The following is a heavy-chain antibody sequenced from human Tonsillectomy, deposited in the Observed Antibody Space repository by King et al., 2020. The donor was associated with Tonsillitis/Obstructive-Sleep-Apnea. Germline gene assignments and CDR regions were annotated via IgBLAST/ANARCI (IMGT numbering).Heavy chain of an antibody. CDR3: AKDLIKAESGTPGYAFDI. D-gene: IGHD6-13*01. J-gene: IGHJ3*02. Sequence: DVQLVESGGGLEQPGRSLRLSCAASGFTFDDYAMYGVRQAPGKGLEWVSGISWNSGKIVYADSVKGRFTISRDNAKNSLYLQMNSLRPEDTALYYCAKDLIKAESGTPGYAFDIWGQGTMVTVSS. V-gene: IGHV3-9*01. CDR1: GFTFDDYA. CDR2: ISWNSGKI.